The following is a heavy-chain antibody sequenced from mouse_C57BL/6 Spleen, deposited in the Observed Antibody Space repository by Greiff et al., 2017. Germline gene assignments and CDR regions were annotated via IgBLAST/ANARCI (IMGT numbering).Heavy chain of an antibody. CDR2: IDPSDSET. CDR3: AREGYGYDRAWFAY. V-gene: IGHV1-52*01. Sequence: QVQLQQPGAELVRPGSSVKLSCKASGYTFTSYWMHWVKQRPIQGLEWIGNIDPSDSETHYNQKFKDKATLTVDKSSSTAYMQLSSLTSEDSAVYYCAREGYGYDRAWFAYWGQGTLVTVSA. J-gene: IGHJ3*01. CDR1: GYTFTSYW. D-gene: IGHD2-2*01.